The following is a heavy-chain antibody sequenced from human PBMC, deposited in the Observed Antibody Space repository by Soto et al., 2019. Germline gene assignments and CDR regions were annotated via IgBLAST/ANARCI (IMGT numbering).Heavy chain of an antibody. CDR3: RGYDSTQYYYYYYGMDV. Sequence: SETLSLTCAVYGGSFSGYYWSWIRQPPGKGLEWIGEINHSGSTNYNPSLKSRVTISVDTSKNRFSLKLSSVTAADTAVYYCRGYDSTQYYYYYYGMDVWGQGTTVTVSS. CDR1: GGSFSGYY. D-gene: IGHD5-12*01. CDR2: INHSGST. V-gene: IGHV4-34*01. J-gene: IGHJ6*02.